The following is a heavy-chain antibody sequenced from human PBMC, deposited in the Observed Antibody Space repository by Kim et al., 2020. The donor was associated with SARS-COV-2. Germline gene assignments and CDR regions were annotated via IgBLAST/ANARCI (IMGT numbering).Heavy chain of an antibody. CDR3: AKDGPITIFGVVIILDY. J-gene: IGHJ4*02. V-gene: IGHV3-23*01. Sequence: VKGRFTIARDNSKNTLYLQMNSLRAEDTAVYYCAKDGPITIFGVVIILDYWGQGTLVTVSS. D-gene: IGHD3-3*01.